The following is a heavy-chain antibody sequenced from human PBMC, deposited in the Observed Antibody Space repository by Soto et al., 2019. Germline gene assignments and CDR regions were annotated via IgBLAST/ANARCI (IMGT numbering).Heavy chain of an antibody. V-gene: IGHV1-69*01. CDR1: GGTFSSYA. Sequence: VQLVQSGAEVKRPGSSVKVSCKASGGTFSSYAISWVRQAPGQGLEWMGGIIPIFGTANYAQKFQGRVPITADESTSTAYMGLSSLRSEDTAVYYCARVRRDCSGGSCEKLNYYYGMDVWGQGTTVTVSS. D-gene: IGHD2-15*01. CDR2: IIPIFGTA. J-gene: IGHJ6*02. CDR3: ARVRRDCSGGSCEKLNYYYGMDV.